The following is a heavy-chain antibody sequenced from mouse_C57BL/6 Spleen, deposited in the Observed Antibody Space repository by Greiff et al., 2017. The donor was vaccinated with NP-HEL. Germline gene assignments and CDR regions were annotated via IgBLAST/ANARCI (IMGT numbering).Heavy chain of an antibody. Sequence: EVTLVVSGGGLVKPGGSLKLSCAASGFTFSDYGMYWVRQAPEKGLEWVAYISSGSSTIYYADTVQGRFTISKDNAKNPLFLQITSVESEDTAMYYCARRSMIIYGLDYWGQGTSVTVSS. J-gene: IGHJ4*01. CDR2: ISSGSSTI. CDR3: ARRSMIIYGLDY. CDR1: GFTFSDYG. V-gene: IGHV5-17*01. D-gene: IGHD2-4*01.